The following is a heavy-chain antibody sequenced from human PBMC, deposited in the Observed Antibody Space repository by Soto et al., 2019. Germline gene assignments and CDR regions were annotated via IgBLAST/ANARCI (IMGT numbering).Heavy chain of an antibody. CDR2: IIPIFGTA. V-gene: IGHV1-69*13. Sequence: SVKVSCKASGGTLSSYAISWVRQAPGQGLEWMGGIIPIFGTANYAQKFQGRVTITADESTSTAYMELSSLRSEDTAVYYCARVSGYYDSSGYYPMDYWGQGTLVTVSS. CDR1: GGTLSSYA. CDR3: ARVSGYYDSSGYYPMDY. J-gene: IGHJ4*02. D-gene: IGHD3-22*01.